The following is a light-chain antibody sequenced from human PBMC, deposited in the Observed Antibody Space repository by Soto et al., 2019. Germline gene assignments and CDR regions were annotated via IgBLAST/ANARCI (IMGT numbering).Light chain of an antibody. CDR2: EVT. Sequence: QSVLTQTPSVSGSPGQSVTISCTGTSSDIGSYDRVSWYQQPPGTAPRLMIYEVTNRPSGVPDRFSGSKSGNTASLTISGLQPEDETDYYCTSFTTSKTYIFGTGTKLTVL. V-gene: IGLV2-18*02. CDR1: SSDIGSYDR. CDR3: TSFTTSKTYI. J-gene: IGLJ1*01.